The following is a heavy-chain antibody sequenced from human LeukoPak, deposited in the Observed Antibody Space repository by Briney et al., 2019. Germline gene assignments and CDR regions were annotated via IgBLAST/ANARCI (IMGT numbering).Heavy chain of an antibody. J-gene: IGHJ4*02. D-gene: IGHD3-22*01. CDR3: ARAITYYYDSSGYGFDY. CDR1: GFTFSTYT. V-gene: IGHV3-48*01. CDR2: ISSSGSTI. Sequence: PGGSLRLSCAASGFTFSTYTMNWVRQAPGKGLEWVSYISSSGSTIYYADSVKGRFTISRDNAKNSLYLQMNSLGAEDTAVYYCARAITYYYDSSGYGFDYWGQGTLVTVSS.